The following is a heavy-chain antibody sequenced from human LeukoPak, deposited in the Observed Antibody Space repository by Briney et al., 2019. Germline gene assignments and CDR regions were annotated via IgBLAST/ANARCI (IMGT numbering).Heavy chain of an antibody. D-gene: IGHD2/OR15-2a*01. CDR2: ISGSGDST. V-gene: IGHV3-23*01. Sequence: AGGSLRVSCVASGFTFSNYAMAWVRQAPGKGLEWVSSISGSGDSTYYADSVKGRFTISRDNSKNTLYLQMNSLRAEDTVVYYCAKKNPSTDWGQGTLVAVSS. CDR3: AKKNPSTD. J-gene: IGHJ4*02. CDR1: GFTFSNYA.